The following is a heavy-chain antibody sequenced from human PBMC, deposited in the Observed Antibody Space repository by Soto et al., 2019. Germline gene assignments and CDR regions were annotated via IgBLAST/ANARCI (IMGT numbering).Heavy chain of an antibody. J-gene: IGHJ4*02. V-gene: IGHV3-33*01. Sequence: QVQLVESGGGVVQPGTSLRLSCAASGFTFSRFGVHWVRQAPGKGLEWVGVILNDGSNEKYADSVKGRFTISRDNSKNTLYLQMNSLRAEDTAVYYCARDDDFDDNGLDYWGQGTLVTVSS. CDR2: ILNDGSNE. CDR1: GFTFSRFG. CDR3: ARDDDFDDNGLDY. D-gene: IGHD4-17*01.